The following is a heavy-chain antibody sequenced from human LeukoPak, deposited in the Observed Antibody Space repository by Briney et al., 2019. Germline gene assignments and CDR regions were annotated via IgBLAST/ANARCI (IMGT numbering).Heavy chain of an antibody. CDR3: ARGPRMYYYGSGSYFY. V-gene: IGHV4-34*01. CDR1: GGSFSGYY. J-gene: IGHJ4*02. D-gene: IGHD3-10*01. Sequence: SETLSLTCAVYGGSFSGYYWSWLRQPPGKGLEWIGEINHSGSTNYNPSLKSRVTISVDTSKNQFSLKLSSVTAADTAVYYCARGPRMYYYGSGSYFYWGQGTLVTVSS. CDR2: INHSGST.